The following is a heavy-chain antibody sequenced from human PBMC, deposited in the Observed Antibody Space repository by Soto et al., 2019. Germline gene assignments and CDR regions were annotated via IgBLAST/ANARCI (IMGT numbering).Heavy chain of an antibody. CDR2: ISGGGITT. Sequence: DVQLLESGGDLVQPGGSLKLSCATSGLTFSTYGMNWVRQAPGKGLEWVAGISGGGITTYYADSVKGRFSISRDNSKNTLFLELNSLRVEDTALYYCAKEGTTVGRFFDLWGRGTLVTVSS. J-gene: IGHJ4*01. CDR1: GLTFSTYG. CDR3: AKEGTTVGRFFDL. V-gene: IGHV3-23*01. D-gene: IGHD4-17*01.